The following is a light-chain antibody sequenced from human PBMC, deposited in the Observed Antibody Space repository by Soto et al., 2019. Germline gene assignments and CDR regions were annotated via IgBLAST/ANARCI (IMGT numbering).Light chain of an antibody. J-gene: IGKJ3*01. CDR3: QEYNNSPPFT. V-gene: IGKV3-15*01. Sequence: EIVMTQSPATLSVSPGERATLSCRASQSVSSNLAWYQQKPGQAPRLLIYGASTRATGIPARFSGSGSGTGFTLTIRSLQSEDLAVDYCQEYNNSPPFTCGPGTNVDVK. CDR2: GAS. CDR1: QSVSSN.